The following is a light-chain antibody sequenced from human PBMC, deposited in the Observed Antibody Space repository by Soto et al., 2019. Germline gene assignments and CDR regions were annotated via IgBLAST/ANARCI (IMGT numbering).Light chain of an antibody. V-gene: IGKV3-11*01. CDR2: GAS. Sequence: EIVLTQSPGTLSLSPGERATLSCRASQSVSTTYLAWYQQKPGQAPRVLIYGASNRATGIPARFSGSGSGTDFTLTISSLEPEDFEVYYCQQRSNWPLTFGGGTKVDIK. J-gene: IGKJ4*01. CDR1: QSVSTTY. CDR3: QQRSNWPLT.